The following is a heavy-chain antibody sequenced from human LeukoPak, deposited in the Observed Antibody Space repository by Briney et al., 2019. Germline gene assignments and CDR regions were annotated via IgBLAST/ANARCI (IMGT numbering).Heavy chain of an antibody. CDR1: GFTFNNAW. Sequence: PGGSLRLSCAASGFTFNNAWMSWVRQAPGKGLEWVSVIYSDGRTYYADSVQGRFTISRDNSKNTLYLQLNSLRAEDTAVYYCARDEVGAGNTYVKFDYWGQGTLVTVSS. D-gene: IGHD3-10*02. CDR2: IYSDGRT. V-gene: IGHV3-66*01. CDR3: ARDEVGAGNTYVKFDY. J-gene: IGHJ4*02.